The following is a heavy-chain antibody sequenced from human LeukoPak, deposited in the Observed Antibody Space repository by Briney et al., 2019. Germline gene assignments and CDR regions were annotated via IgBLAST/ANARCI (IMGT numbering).Heavy chain of an antibody. CDR2: ISSSGSNI. CDR3: ARARDGRYFDY. J-gene: IGHJ4*02. V-gene: IGHV3-48*03. CDR1: GVTSSSSE. Sequence: GGSLRHSCAAPGVTSSSSEMSWVRQAPGKGLEWVSYISSSGSNIKYAESVKGRFTRFRDNTNCSVNLQMNSLRAEDTAVYDCARARDGRYFDYWGQGSLVTVSS.